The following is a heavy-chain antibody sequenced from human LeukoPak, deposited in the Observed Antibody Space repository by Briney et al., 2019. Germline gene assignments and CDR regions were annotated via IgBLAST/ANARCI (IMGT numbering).Heavy chain of an antibody. Sequence: PGGSLRLSCTASGFTFSSYWMSWVRQAPGKGLEWVANIKQDGSEKDYVDSVKGRFTISRDNPKNSLYLQMNSLRAEDTAVYYCARYCGGDCYGMDVRGQGTTVTVSS. J-gene: IGHJ6*02. CDR1: GFTFSSYW. CDR2: IKQDGSEK. D-gene: IGHD2-21*02. V-gene: IGHV3-7*01. CDR3: ARYCGGDCYGMDV.